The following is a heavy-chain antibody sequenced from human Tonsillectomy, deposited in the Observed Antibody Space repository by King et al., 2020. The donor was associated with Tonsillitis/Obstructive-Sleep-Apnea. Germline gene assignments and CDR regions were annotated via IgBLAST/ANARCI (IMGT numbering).Heavy chain of an antibody. J-gene: IGHJ2*01. CDR2: IGTAGDT. V-gene: IGHV3-13*01. Sequence: QLVQSGGGLVQPGGSLRLSCAASGFTFSSYDMHWVRQATGKGLEWVSAIGTAGDTYYPGSVKGRFTISRENAKNSLYLQMNSLRAGDTAVYYCAREGYYYDSSGYPRKNYYFDLWGRGTLVTVSS. CDR3: AREGYYYDSSGYPRKNYYFDL. CDR1: GFTFSSYD. D-gene: IGHD3-22*01.